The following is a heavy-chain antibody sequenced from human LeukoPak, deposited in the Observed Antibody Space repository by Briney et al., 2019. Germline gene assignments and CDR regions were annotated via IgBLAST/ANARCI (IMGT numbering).Heavy chain of an antibody. CDR2: INPNSSGT. CDR1: GYTFTGYY. J-gene: IGHJ4*02. V-gene: IGHV1-2*02. CDR3: ARAQAARGFWVDY. Sequence: ASVKVSCKASGYTFTGYYMHWVRQAPGQGLEWMGWINPNSSGTNYAQKFQGRVTMTRDTSISTAYMELSRLRSDDTAVYYCARAQAARGFWVDYWGQGTLVTVSS. D-gene: IGHD6-6*01.